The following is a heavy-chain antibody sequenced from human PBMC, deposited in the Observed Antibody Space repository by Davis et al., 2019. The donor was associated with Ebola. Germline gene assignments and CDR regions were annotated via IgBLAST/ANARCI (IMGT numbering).Heavy chain of an antibody. CDR2: IWYDGSNK. CDR3: ASPGRSSSWTNYGMDV. D-gene: IGHD6-13*01. CDR1: GFTFSSYG. V-gene: IGHV3-33*01. J-gene: IGHJ6*02. Sequence: GESLKISCAASGFTFSSYGMHWVRQAPGKGLEWVAVIWYDGSNKYYADSVKGRFTISRDNSKNTLYLRMNSLRAEDTAVYYCASPGRSSSWTNYGMDVWGQGTTVTVSS.